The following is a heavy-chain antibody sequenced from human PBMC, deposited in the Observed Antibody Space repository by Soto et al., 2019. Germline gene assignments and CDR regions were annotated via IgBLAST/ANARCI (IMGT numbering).Heavy chain of an antibody. J-gene: IGHJ4*02. Sequence: ASVKVSCKASGYTFTSYGISWVRQAPGQGLEWMGWISAYNGNTNYAQKLQGRVTMTTDTSTSTAYMELRSLRSDDTAVYYCAREWDCSSTSCYPDYWGQGTLVTVSS. CDR2: ISAYNGNT. CDR1: GYTFTSYG. V-gene: IGHV1-18*04. D-gene: IGHD2-2*01. CDR3: AREWDCSSTSCYPDY.